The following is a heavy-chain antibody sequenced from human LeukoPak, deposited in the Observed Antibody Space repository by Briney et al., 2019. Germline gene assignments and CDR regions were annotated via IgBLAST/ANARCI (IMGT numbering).Heavy chain of an antibody. CDR1: GFTFSSYA. CDR3: AGRWSFGELPRNSFDY. J-gene: IGHJ4*02. V-gene: IGHV3-30*01. Sequence: PGGSLRLSCAASGFTFSSYAMHWVRQAPGKGLEWVAVISYDLSNKYYADSVKGRFTISTDNSKNTLYLQMNSLRAEDTAVYYCAGRWSFGELPRNSFDYWGEESLVTVSS. CDR2: ISYDLSNK. D-gene: IGHD3-10*01.